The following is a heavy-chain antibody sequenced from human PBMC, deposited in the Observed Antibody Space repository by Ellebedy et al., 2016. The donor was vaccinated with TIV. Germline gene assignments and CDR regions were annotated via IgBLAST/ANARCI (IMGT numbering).Heavy chain of an antibody. CDR1: GYILTSYY. D-gene: IGHD1-26*01. CDR2: MNTSGGTT. CDR3: ARGRSVGSHPFDN. J-gene: IGHJ4*02. V-gene: IGHV1-46*01. Sequence: AASVKVSCKATGYILTSYYMHWVRQAPGQGLEWMGVMNTSGGTTLNPQKFQGRVKVTRDTSTGTIYMELSSLTSDDTAVCYCARGRSVGSHPFDNWGQGTLVTVSS.